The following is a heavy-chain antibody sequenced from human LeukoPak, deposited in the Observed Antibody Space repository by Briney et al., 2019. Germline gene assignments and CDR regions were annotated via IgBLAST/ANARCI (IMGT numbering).Heavy chain of an antibody. V-gene: IGHV3-21*01. Sequence: GGSLRLSCAASGFTFSSYSMIWVRQASGKGLEWVSSISSSSSYIYYADSVKGRFTISRDNAKNSLYLQMNSLRAEDTAVYYCAREYDILTGYSLVDAFDIWGQGTMVTVSS. CDR1: GFTFSSYS. CDR2: ISSSSSYI. J-gene: IGHJ3*02. D-gene: IGHD3-9*01. CDR3: AREYDILTGYSLVDAFDI.